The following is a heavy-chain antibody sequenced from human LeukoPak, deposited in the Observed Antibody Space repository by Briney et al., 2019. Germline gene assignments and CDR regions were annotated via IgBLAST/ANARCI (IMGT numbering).Heavy chain of an antibody. D-gene: IGHD4-17*01. V-gene: IGHV1-3*01. CDR2: INAGNGNT. J-gene: IGHJ3*02. Sequence: APVTVSCKASGYTFTIYAMHWVRQAPGQRLEWMGWINAGNGNTKYSQKFQGRVTITRDTSASTAYMELSSLRSEDTAVYYCASYGDWNDAFDIWGQGTMVTVSS. CDR1: GYTFTIYA. CDR3: ASYGDWNDAFDI.